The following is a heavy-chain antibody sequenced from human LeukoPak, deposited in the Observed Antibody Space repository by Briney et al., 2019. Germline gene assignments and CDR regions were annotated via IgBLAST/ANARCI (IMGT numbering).Heavy chain of an antibody. Sequence: SVKVSCRASGGTFSSYAISWVRQAPGQGLEWMGRIIPILGIANYAQKFQGRVTITADKSTSTAYMELSSLRSEDTAVYYCARAQTIFGVVWDAFDIWGQGTMVTVSS. CDR2: IIPILGIA. CDR1: GGTFSSYA. CDR3: ARAQTIFGVVWDAFDI. V-gene: IGHV1-69*04. D-gene: IGHD3-3*01. J-gene: IGHJ3*02.